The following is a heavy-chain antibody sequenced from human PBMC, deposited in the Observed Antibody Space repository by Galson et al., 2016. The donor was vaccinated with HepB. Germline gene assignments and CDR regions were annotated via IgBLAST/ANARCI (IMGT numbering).Heavy chain of an antibody. V-gene: IGHV3-74*01. Sequence: SLRLSCAASGFTFSDYWMHWVRQAPGKGLVWVSRINDDGTATGYADSVKGRFTVSRDDSKNTMYLQMSSLRAEDAAVYYCANVDWGTNWGCWGQGTLVTVSS. D-gene: IGHD7-27*01. CDR3: ANVDWGTNWGC. CDR1: GFTFSDYW. CDR2: INDDGTAT. J-gene: IGHJ4*02.